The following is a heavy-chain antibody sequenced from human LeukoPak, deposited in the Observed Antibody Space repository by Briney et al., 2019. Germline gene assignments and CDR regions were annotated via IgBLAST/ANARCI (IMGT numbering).Heavy chain of an antibody. Sequence: SVKVSCKASGGAFSSYAISWVRQAPGQGLEWMGGIIPIFGTANYAQKFQGRVTITADESTSTAYMELSSLRSEDTAVYYCARDVRYYDSSGYSFDYWGQGTLVTVSS. D-gene: IGHD3-22*01. J-gene: IGHJ4*02. CDR3: ARDVRYYDSSGYSFDY. CDR2: IIPIFGTA. CDR1: GGAFSSYA. V-gene: IGHV1-69*13.